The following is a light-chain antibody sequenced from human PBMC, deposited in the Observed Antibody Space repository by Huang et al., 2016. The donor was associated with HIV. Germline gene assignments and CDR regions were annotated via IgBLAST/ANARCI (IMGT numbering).Light chain of an antibody. CDR3: QQYGSTPYT. V-gene: IGKV3-20*01. CDR1: QSLGSQY. CDR2: GPS. J-gene: IGKJ2*01. Sequence: ESVLTQSPGTLSLSPGERATLSCRASQSLGSQYLPGDQQKPGQAPRLLIYGPSSRASGIPHRFSGSGSGTDFTLTISRLEPEDFAVYYCQQYGSTPYTFGQGTKLEI.